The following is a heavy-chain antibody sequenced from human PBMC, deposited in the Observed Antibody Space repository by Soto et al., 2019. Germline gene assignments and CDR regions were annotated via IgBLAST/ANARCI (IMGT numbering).Heavy chain of an antibody. D-gene: IGHD3-10*01. Sequence: EVQLVESGGGLVQSGGSLRLSCAASGFTFSSHDMHWVRQATGKDLEWVSTIGTSGDTYYPGSAKGRFTIARENAKNCLYLKMNSLRAGDTAVYYCARGRLSGYYYMDLWGKGTTVTVTS. CDR1: GFTFSSHD. J-gene: IGHJ6*03. V-gene: IGHV3-13*01. CDR2: IGTSGDT. CDR3: ARGRLSGYYYMDL.